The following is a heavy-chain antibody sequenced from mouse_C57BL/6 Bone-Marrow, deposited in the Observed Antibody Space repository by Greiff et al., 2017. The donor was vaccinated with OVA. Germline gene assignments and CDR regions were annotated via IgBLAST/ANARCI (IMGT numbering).Heavy chain of an antibody. CDR2: IYPGSGNT. CDR3: ARSYYYGSRYRSYYFDY. CDR1: GYTFTDYY. Sequence: VQLQQSGAELVRPGASVKLSCKASGYTFTDYYINWVKQRPGQGLEWIARIYPGSGNTYYNEKFKGKATLTAEKSSSTAYMQLSSLTSEDSAVYFCARSYYYGSRYRSYYFDYWGQGTTLTVSS. D-gene: IGHD1-1*01. J-gene: IGHJ2*01. V-gene: IGHV1-76*01.